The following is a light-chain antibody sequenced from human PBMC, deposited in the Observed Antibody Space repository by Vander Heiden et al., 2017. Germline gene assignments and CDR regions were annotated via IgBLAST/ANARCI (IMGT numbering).Light chain of an antibody. Sequence: QSALPQPASVSGSPGQSITMSCAGTISDVGGYNYVSWYQQHPDKAPKLIIYEVSKRPSGVSSRFSGSKSGNTASLTISGLRAEDEADYYCNSYTSSSTRVFGTGTKVTVL. J-gene: IGLJ1*01. CDR3: NSYTSSSTRV. CDR1: ISDVGGYNY. CDR2: EVS. V-gene: IGLV2-14*01.